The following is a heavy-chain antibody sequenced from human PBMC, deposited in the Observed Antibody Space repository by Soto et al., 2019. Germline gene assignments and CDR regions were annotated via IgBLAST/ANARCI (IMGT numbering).Heavy chain of an antibody. D-gene: IGHD6-6*01. CDR1: GYTFTSYG. CDR3: ARDLTSIAARYWYFDL. CDR2: ISAYNGNT. J-gene: IGHJ2*01. V-gene: IGHV1-18*01. Sequence: ASVKVSCKASGYTFTSYGISWVRQAPGQGLEWMGWISAYNGNTNYAQKLQGRVTMTTDTSTSTAYMELRSLRSDDTAVYYCARDLTSIAARYWYFDLWGRGTLVTVSS.